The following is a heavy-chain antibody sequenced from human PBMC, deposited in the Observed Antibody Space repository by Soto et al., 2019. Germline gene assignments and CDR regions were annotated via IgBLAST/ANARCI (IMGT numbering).Heavy chain of an antibody. D-gene: IGHD3-22*01. CDR2: IYSAGYT. Sequence: EVQLVESGGDLVQRGGSLRLSCAVSGFDVSNTDMSWVRQAPGKGLEWVSVIYSAGYTNYADSVKGRFIVSRDSPKNTLYLQMDSLRAEDTAVYYCAREAIIVIAAPEYYFDYWGQGTLVTVSS. CDR3: AREAIIVIAAPEYYFDY. J-gene: IGHJ4*02. CDR1: GFDVSNTD. V-gene: IGHV3-66*01.